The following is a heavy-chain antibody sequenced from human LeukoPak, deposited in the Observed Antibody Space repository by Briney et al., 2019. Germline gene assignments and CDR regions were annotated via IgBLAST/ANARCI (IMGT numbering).Heavy chain of an antibody. CDR3: AMAQRPSSSWPRDHNYYNGMDV. CDR2: ISSSSSYI. Sequence: PGGSLRLSCAASGFTFSSYRVNWVRQAPGKGLELVSSISSSSSYIYYADSVKGRFTISRDNAKNSLYLQMISLRAEATAVYYSAMAQRPSSSWPRDHNYYNGMDVWGQGTTVTVSS. CDR1: GFTFSSYR. V-gene: IGHV3-21*01. J-gene: IGHJ6*02. D-gene: IGHD6-13*01.